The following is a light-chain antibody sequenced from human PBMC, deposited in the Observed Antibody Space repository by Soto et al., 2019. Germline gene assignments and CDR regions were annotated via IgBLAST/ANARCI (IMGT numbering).Light chain of an antibody. CDR2: EAA. Sequence: IVMTQTPLSLSVTPGQPASMSCKSSQSLLHGDGKTYLFWYLQRPGQPPQLLIYEAANRFSGVPDRFSGTGSGTDFTLKISRVEPEDVGVYYCMQSIELPPAFGPGTKVDLK. CDR1: QSLLHGDGKTY. J-gene: IGKJ3*01. V-gene: IGKV2D-29*01. CDR3: MQSIELPPA.